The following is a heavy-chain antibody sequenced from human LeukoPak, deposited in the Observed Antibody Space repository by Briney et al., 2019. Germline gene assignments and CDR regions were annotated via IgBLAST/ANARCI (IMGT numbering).Heavy chain of an antibody. D-gene: IGHD3/OR15-3a*01. CDR2: MSGNGGST. J-gene: IGHJ4*02. V-gene: IGHV3-23*01. CDR3: AKDRGVIFDSYFDY. Sequence: GGSLRLSCVVSGFTFSNYAMSWVRQAPGKGLEWVSAMSGNGGSTNYADSVKGRFTISRDNFKNTLYLQTNSLRAEDTAVYYCAKDRGVIFDSYFDYWGQGTLVTVSS. CDR1: GFTFSNYA.